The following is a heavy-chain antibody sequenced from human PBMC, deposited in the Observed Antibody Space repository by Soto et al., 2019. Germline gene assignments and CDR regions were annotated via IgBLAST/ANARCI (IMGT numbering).Heavy chain of an antibody. CDR2: IYYSGST. D-gene: IGHD1-26*01. V-gene: IGHV4-59*01. Sequence: SETLSLTCTVSGGSISSYYWSWIRQPPGKGLEWIGYIYYSGSTNYNPSLKSRVTISVDTSKNQFSLKLSSVTAADTAVYYCARGRTGRGSYWGTARQTTYYFDYWGQGPLVIFSS. CDR1: GGSISSYY. CDR3: ARGRTGRGSYWGTARQTTYYFDY. J-gene: IGHJ4*02.